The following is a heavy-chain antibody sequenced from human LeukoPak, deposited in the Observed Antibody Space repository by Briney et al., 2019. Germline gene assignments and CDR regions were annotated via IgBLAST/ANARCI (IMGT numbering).Heavy chain of an antibody. CDR3: AKDRAQQLLPYDY. J-gene: IGHJ4*02. D-gene: IGHD6-13*01. CDR1: GFTFSSYA. CDR2: ISGSDSGT. Sequence: GGSLRLSCAASGFTFSSYAMSWVRQAPGRGLEWVSAISGSDSGTYYADSVKGRFTISRDNSKNTLYLQMNSLRAEDTAVYYCAKDRAQQLLPYDYWGQGILVTVSS. V-gene: IGHV3-23*01.